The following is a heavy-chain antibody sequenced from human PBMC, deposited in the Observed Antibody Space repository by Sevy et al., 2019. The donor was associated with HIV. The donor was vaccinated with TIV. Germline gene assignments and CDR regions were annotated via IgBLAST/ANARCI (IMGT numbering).Heavy chain of an antibody. CDR2: ISLSGGDK. CDR3: AKDRVSGTYYTGDFDY. J-gene: IGHJ4*02. V-gene: IGHV3-23*01. CDR1: GFTFSTYA. D-gene: IGHD3-10*01. Sequence: GGSLRLSCAASGFTFSTYAMTWVRQAPGKGLEWVSVISLSGGDKYYANSVKGRFTISRDNSKNTLYLQMNSLTAEDTAVYYCAKDRVSGTYYTGDFDYWGQGTLVTVSS.